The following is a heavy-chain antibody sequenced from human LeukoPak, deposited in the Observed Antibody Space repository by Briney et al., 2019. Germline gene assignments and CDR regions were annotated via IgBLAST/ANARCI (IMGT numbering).Heavy chain of an antibody. Sequence: PSETLSLTCTVSGGSINNYYWGWIRQPPGKGLEWIGFIYSSGSTNYNPSLKSRVTIPIDTSKNQFSLKLTSVTAADTAVYYCARVSGGWYSDYYYYYMDVWGKGTTVTVSS. V-gene: IGHV4-59*01. J-gene: IGHJ6*03. CDR2: IYSSGST. CDR1: GGSINNYY. D-gene: IGHD6-19*01. CDR3: ARVSGGWYSDYYYYYMDV.